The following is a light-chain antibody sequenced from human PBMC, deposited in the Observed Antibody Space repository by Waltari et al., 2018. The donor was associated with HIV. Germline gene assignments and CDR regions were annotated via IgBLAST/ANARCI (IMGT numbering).Light chain of an antibody. CDR1: RGHSSYA. CDR2: LNSDGSH. CDR3: QTWGTGIRV. J-gene: IGLJ3*02. Sequence: QLVLTQSPSASASLGASVKLTCTLRRGHSSYALAWPQQQPEKGPRYLMNLNSDGSHSKGDGIPDRFSGSSSGAERYLTISSLQSEDEADYYCQTWGTGIRVFGGGTKLTVL. V-gene: IGLV4-69*01.